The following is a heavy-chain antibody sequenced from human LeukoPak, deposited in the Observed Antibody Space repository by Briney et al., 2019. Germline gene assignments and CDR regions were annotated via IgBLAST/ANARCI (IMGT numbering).Heavy chain of an antibody. V-gene: IGHV3-7*01. CDR1: GFTFSSYW. D-gene: IGHD3-10*01. CDR3: VVVRGVEFDY. CDR2: IKQDGSEK. Sequence: PGGSLRLSCAASGFTFSSYWMSWVRQAPGKGLEWVANIKQDGSEKYYVDSVKGRFTLSRDNAKHSLYLQMNSLRAEDTAVYYCVVVRGVEFDYWGQGTLVTVSS. J-gene: IGHJ4*02.